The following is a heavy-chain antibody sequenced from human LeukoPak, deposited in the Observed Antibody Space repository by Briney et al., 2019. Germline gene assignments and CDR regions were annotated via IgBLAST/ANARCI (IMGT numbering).Heavy chain of an antibody. CDR2: IYSGGST. Sequence: PGGSLRLSCAASGFTVSSNYMSWVRQAPGKGLEWVSVIYSGGSTYYADSVKGRFTISRDNSKNTLYLQMNSLRAEDTAVYYCAKDYYDSIYFDYWGQGTLVTVSS. CDR1: GFTVSSNY. CDR3: AKDYYDSIYFDY. J-gene: IGHJ4*02. D-gene: IGHD3-22*01. V-gene: IGHV3-66*02.